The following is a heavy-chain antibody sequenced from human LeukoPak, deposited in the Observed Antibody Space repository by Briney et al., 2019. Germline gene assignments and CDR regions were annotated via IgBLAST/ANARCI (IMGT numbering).Heavy chain of an antibody. D-gene: IGHD6-13*01. J-gene: IGHJ5*02. CDR3: ARVHDGSSWYNWFDP. CDR1: GGSISSGGYY. V-gene: IGHV4-31*03. CDR2: IYYSGST. Sequence: KSSQTLSLTCTVSGGSISSGGYYRSWIRQHPGKGLEWIGYIYYSGSTYYNPSLKSRVTISVDTSKNQFSLKLSSVTAADTAVYYCARVHDGSSWYNWFDPWGQGTLVTVSS.